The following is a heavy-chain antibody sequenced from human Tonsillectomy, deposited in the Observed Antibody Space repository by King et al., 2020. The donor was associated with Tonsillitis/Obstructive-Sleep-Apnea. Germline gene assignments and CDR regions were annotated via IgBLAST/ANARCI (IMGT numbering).Heavy chain of an antibody. CDR3: AKDGFSYSSSSHKGNYLDF. Sequence: VQLVESGGGLVQPGGSLRLSCAASGFTFSSYAMSWVRQAPGKGLEWVSAISGSGGSTYYADSVKGRFTISRDNSKNTLYLQMNSLRADDTAVYYCAKDGFSYSSSSHKGNYLDFWGQGTLVTVSS. D-gene: IGHD6-6*01. J-gene: IGHJ4*02. CDR1: GFTFSSYA. CDR2: ISGSGGST. V-gene: IGHV3-23*04.